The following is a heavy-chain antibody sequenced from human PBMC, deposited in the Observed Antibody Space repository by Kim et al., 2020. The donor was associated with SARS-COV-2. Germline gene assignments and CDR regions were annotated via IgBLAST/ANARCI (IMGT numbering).Heavy chain of an antibody. D-gene: IGHD3-3*01. Sequence: DGSNKYYAASVKGRFTISRDNSKNTLYLQMNSLSAEDTAVYYCATAMSAYWGQGTLVTVSS. CDR2: DGSNK. V-gene: IGHV3-30*02. CDR3: ATAMSAY. J-gene: IGHJ4*02.